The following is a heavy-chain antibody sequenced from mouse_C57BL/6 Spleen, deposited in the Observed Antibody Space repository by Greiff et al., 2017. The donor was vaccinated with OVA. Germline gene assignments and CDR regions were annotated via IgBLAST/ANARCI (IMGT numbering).Heavy chain of an antibody. CDR3: ARDDGYYHYLDD. J-gene: IGHJ2*01. Sequence: QVQLQQSGTELVKPGASVKLSCKASGYTFTSYWMHWVKQRPGQGLEWIGNINPSNGGTNYNEKFKSKATLTVDKSSSTAYMQLSSLTSEDSAVYDCARDDGYYHYLDDWGKGTTLTVSS. V-gene: IGHV1-53*01. D-gene: IGHD2-3*01. CDR2: INPSNGGT. CDR1: GYTFTSYW.